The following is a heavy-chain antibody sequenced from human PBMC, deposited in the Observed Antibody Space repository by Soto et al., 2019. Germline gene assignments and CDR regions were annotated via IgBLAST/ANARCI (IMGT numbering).Heavy chain of an antibody. CDR3: ARGLGGLLQWLVPTKYFDY. Sequence: QVQLQESGPGLVKPSGTLSLTCAVSGGSISSSNWWSWVRQPPGKGLEWIGEIYHSGSTNYNPSXXSRVTVSADKXXNXFXXKLSSVPAADTAVYYCARGLGGLLQWLVPTKYFDYWGQGTLVTVSS. CDR2: IYHSGST. D-gene: IGHD6-19*01. V-gene: IGHV4-4*02. J-gene: IGHJ4*02. CDR1: GGSISSSNW.